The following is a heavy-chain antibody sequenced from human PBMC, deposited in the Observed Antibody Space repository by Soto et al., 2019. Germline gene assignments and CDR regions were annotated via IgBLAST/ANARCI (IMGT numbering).Heavy chain of an antibody. CDR2: INVDNGDT. J-gene: IGHJ5*02. Sequence: QVQLVQSGAEVKKPGASVKVSCKASGYNFMRYGFTWVRQAPGQGLEWMGWINVDNGDTKYPQKIQGRVTMTTDTSTSTVYMELMSLTSDATAVYYCARWISGGYSAWFDPWGHGTLVTVSS. CDR3: ARWISGGYSAWFDP. D-gene: IGHD1-26*01. CDR1: GYNFMRYG. V-gene: IGHV1-18*04.